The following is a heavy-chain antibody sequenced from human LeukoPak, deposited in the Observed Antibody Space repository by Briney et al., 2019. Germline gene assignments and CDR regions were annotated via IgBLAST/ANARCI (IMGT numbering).Heavy chain of an antibody. D-gene: IGHD1-26*01. CDR2: IHHSGSA. V-gene: IGHV4-34*01. J-gene: IGHJ4*02. CDR1: GASFSSYH. CDR3: ASTTPGAYYFDY. Sequence: SETLSLTCVVYGASFSSYHWSWIRQPPGMGLEWIGEIHHSGSATYTPSLKSRVTISVDTSNNQFSLKLSSVTAADAAVYYCASTTPGAYYFDYWGQGTLVTVSS.